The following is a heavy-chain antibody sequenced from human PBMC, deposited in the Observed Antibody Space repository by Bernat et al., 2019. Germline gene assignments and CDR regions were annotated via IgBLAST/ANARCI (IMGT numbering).Heavy chain of an antibody. V-gene: IGHV3-23*04. CDR3: AKQVRGQWLVWRGIFDY. Sequence: EVQLVESGGGLVQPGGSLRLSCAASGFTFRSYAMSWVRQAPGKGLEWVSAISGSGGSTYYADSVKGRFTISRDNSKNTLYLQMNSLRAEDTAVYYGAKQVRGQWLVWRGIFDYWGQGTLVTVSS. D-gene: IGHD6-19*01. J-gene: IGHJ4*02. CDR1: GFTFRSYA. CDR2: ISGSGGST.